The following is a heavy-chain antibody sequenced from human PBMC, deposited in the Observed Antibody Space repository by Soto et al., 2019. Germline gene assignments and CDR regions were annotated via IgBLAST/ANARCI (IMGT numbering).Heavy chain of an antibody. CDR2: IYYSGNT. Sequence: SETLSLTCTVSGGSIVTGSYYWGWIRQPPGKGLEWLGHIYYSGNTYYSPSLKSRVTISVDTSKNQFSLRLSSVTAADTAVYYCARLPQEYNYYGMDVWGQGTTVTVSS. V-gene: IGHV4-39*01. CDR3: ARLPQEYNYYGMDV. J-gene: IGHJ6*02. D-gene: IGHD1-1*01. CDR1: GGSIVTGSYY.